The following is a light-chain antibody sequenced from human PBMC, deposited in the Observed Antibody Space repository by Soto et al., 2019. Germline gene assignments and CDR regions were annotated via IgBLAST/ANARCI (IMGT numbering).Light chain of an antibody. J-gene: IGKJ4*01. Sequence: DIQMTQSPSSLSASKGDRVTITCRASQGIASYLAWYQQKPGQAPKLLIYGASTLQSGVPSRFSGRGSGTDFTPSISSLQPEDVATYYCQKYNTAPLTFGGGTTVEI. CDR1: QGIASY. CDR3: QKYNTAPLT. V-gene: IGKV1-27*01. CDR2: GAS.